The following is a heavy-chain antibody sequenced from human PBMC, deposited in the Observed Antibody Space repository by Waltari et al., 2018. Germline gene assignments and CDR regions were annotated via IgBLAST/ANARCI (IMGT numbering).Heavy chain of an antibody. J-gene: IGHJ4*02. CDR2: ISGGGGRT. Sequence: EVQLLESGGGLVQPGGSLRLSCAASGFTFSSYAMSWVRQAPGKGMGWVSAISGGGGRTYYADSVKGRFTISRDNSKNTLYLQMDSLRVEDTAVYYCARGVTTVECWGQGALVTVSS. V-gene: IGHV3-23*01. CDR1: GFTFSSYA. CDR3: ARGVTTVEC. D-gene: IGHD2-21*02.